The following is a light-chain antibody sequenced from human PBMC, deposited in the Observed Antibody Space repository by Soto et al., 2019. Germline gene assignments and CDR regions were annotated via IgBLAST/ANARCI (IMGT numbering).Light chain of an antibody. CDR2: GAS. CDR1: QSVSSN. J-gene: IGKJ1*01. Sequence: EIVMPQSPATLSVSPGERASLSCRASQSVSSNLAWYQQKPGQAPRLLIYGASTRATGIPARFSGSGSGTEFTLTISRLEPEDFAVYYCQQYGSSGTFGQGTKVDIK. CDR3: QQYGSSGT. V-gene: IGKV3-15*01.